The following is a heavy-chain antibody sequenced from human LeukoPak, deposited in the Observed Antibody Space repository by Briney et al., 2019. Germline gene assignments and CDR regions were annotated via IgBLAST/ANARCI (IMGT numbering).Heavy chain of an antibody. CDR3: ARYFGGYYGSGSYLGYNWFDP. D-gene: IGHD3-10*01. J-gene: IGHJ5*02. V-gene: IGHV4-59*08. CDR1: GGSISSYY. CDR2: IYYSGST. Sequence: SETLSLTCTVPGGSISSYYWSWIRQPPGKGLEWIGYIYYSGSTNYNPSLKSRVTISVDTSKNQFSLKLSSVTAADTAVYYCARYFGGYYGSGSYLGYNWFDPWGQGTLVTVSS.